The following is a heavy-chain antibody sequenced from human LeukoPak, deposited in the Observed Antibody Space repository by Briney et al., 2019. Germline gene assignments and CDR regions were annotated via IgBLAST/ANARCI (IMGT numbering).Heavy chain of an antibody. CDR1: GGSISSYY. D-gene: IGHD3-16*02. CDR3: AREGVMGGVMITFGGVSVHDAFDI. CDR2: IYTSGST. V-gene: IGHV4-4*07. Sequence: PSETLSLTCTVSGGSISSYYWSWLRQPAGKGLEWIGRIYTSGSTNYNPSLKSRVTMSVDTSKNQFSLKLSSVTAADTAVYYCAREGVMGGVMITFGGVSVHDAFDIWGQGAMVTVSS. J-gene: IGHJ3*02.